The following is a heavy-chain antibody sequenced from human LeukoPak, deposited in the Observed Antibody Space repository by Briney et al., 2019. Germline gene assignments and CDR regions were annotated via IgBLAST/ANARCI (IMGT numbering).Heavy chain of an antibody. V-gene: IGHV3-23*05. CDR3: AKAEGYCSGTWCFRWFDW. J-gene: IGHJ4*02. Sequence: SLRLSXXXSGXXFSNYVMGWVRQDPGKGLQWVSIINGSGSFTSYADSVKGRLTISRDNSKNTLYLQMNSLRAEDTAVYYCAKAEGYCSGTWCFRWFDWWGQGTLVTVSS. D-gene: IGHD2-15*01. CDR1: GXXFSNYV. CDR2: INGSGSFT.